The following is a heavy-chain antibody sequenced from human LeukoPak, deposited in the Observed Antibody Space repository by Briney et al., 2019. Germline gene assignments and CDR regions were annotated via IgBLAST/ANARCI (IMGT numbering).Heavy chain of an antibody. D-gene: IGHD1-26*01. CDR3: VSSIVGATHAFDI. V-gene: IGHV3-64D*09. CDR1: GFTFSSYV. Sequence: PGGSLRLSCSASGFTFSSYVMHWVRQAPGKGLEYVSAISSNGGSTYYADSVKGRFTISRDNSKNTLYLQMSSLRAEDTAVYYCVSSIVGATHAFDIWGQGTIVSLSS. CDR2: ISSNGGST. J-gene: IGHJ3*02.